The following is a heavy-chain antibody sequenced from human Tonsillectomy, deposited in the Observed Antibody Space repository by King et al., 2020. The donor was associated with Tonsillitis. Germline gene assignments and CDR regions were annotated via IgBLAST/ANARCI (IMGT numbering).Heavy chain of an antibody. CDR2: LIPIFGTP. V-gene: IGHV1-69*12. D-gene: IGHD6-19*01. J-gene: IGHJ4*02. Sequence: QLVQSGAEVKKPGSSVKVSCKASGGTFGTYTINWVRQAPGQGLEWMGDLIPIFGTPNYAQRFQGRVTITADASTTTAHMALNSLRSDDTAVYYCAGGNSGWDYYWGQGPLVTVSS. CDR1: GGTFGTYT. CDR3: AGGNSGWDYY.